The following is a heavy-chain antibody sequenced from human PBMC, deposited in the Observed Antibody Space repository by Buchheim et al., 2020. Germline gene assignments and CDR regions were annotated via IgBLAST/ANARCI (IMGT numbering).Heavy chain of an antibody. V-gene: IGHV3-30*18. D-gene: IGHD3-9*01. CDR3: AKDFRPYYDILTAFDY. CDR1: GFTFSSYG. CDR2: ISYDGSNK. J-gene: IGHJ4*02. Sequence: VQLVESGGGLVQPGGSLRLSCAASGFTFSSYGMHWVRQAPGKGLEWVAVISYDGSNKYYADSVKGRFTISRDNSKNTLYLQMNSLRAEDTAVYYCAKDFRPYYDILTAFDYWGQGTL.